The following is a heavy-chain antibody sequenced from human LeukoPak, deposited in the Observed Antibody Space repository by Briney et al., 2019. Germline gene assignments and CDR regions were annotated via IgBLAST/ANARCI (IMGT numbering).Heavy chain of an antibody. CDR1: GGSFSGYY. CDR3: ARDGSVWGGAFDI. D-gene: IGHD7-27*01. V-gene: IGHV4-34*01. CDR2: INHSGST. Sequence: PSETLSLTCAVYGGSFSGYYWSWIRQPPGKGLEWIGEINHSGSTNYNPSLKSRVTISVDTSKNQFSLRLSSVTAADTAVYYCARDGSVWGGAFDIWGQGTMVTVSS. J-gene: IGHJ3*02.